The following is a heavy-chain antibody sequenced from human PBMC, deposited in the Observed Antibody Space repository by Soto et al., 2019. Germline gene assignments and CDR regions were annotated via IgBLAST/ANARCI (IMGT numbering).Heavy chain of an antibody. D-gene: IGHD1-20*01. V-gene: IGHV1-69*01. J-gene: IGHJ6*02. CDR2: IIPIFGTP. CDR3: ARSPGITGTRASQYAMDV. Sequence: QVQLVQSGAEVKKPGSSVRVSCKASGDTFNTFAISWVRQAPGQGLEWMGGIIPIFGTPDYAQQFPGRVTSSADESTSTAYLELRSLRSEDTAVYYCARSPGITGTRASQYAMDVWGQGTTVTVSS. CDR1: GDTFNTFA.